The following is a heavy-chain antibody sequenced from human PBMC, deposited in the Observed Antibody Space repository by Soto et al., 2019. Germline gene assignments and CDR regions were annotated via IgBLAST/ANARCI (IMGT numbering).Heavy chain of an antibody. D-gene: IGHD3-10*01. J-gene: IGHJ6*03. CDR3: ARILGGPPYYYYYYMDV. CDR2: IYYSGTT. Sequence: QVQLQESGPGLVKPSETLSLTCTVSGGSISSFYWSWIRQSPGKGLEWIGYIYYSGTTHYNPSLESRAAIQVDTSKNQFSLKLRSVTTADPAVYYVARILGGPPYYYYYYMDVWGRGTTVTVSS. V-gene: IGHV4-59*01. CDR1: GGSISSFY.